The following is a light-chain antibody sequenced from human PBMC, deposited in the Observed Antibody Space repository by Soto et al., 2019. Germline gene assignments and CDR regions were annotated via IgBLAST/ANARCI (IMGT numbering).Light chain of an antibody. Sequence: EIVVTQSPSLLSVSPGERATLSCRASQSVISSLAWYQQKLGQAPRLLIYGASTRATGIPARFSGSGSETDFTLTISRLEPEDFAVYYCQRYGTSLTWTFGQGTKVQ. J-gene: IGKJ1*01. V-gene: IGKV3-20*01. CDR2: GAS. CDR1: QSVISS. CDR3: QRYGTSLTWT.